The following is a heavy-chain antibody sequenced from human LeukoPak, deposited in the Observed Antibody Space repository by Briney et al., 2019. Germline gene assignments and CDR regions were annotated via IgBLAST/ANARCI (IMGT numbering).Heavy chain of an antibody. J-gene: IGHJ4*02. Sequence: PGGSLRLSCAASGFTFSSYAMSWVRQALGKGLEWVSAISGGGGSTYYADSVKGRFTISRDNSKNTLYLQMNSLRAEDTAVYYCAKDQGQWPRGGFLWGQGTLVTVSS. V-gene: IGHV3-23*01. CDR2: ISGGGGST. D-gene: IGHD6-19*01. CDR1: GFTFSSYA. CDR3: AKDQGQWPRGGFL.